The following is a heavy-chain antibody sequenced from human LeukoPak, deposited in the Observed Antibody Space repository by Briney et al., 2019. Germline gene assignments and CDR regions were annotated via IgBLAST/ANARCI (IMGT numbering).Heavy chain of an antibody. V-gene: IGHV1-2*02. J-gene: IGHJ3*02. CDR1: GYTFPDYS. D-gene: IGHD3-10*01. CDR2: INPNSGGT. CDR3: ARDLDYYGSGSFFNI. Sequence: SVTVSCKASGYTFPDYSMHWVRPAPGQGLEWMGWINPNSGGTNYAQKFQGRVTMTRNTSITTAYMELSRLRSDDTAVYYCARDLDYYGSGSFFNIWGQGTMVTVSS.